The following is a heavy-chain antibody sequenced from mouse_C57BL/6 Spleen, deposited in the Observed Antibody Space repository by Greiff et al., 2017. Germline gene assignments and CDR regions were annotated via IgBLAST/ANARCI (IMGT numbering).Heavy chain of an antibody. V-gene: IGHV1-61*01. D-gene: IGHD2-12*01. CDR2: IYPSDSET. Sequence: QVQLQQPGAELVRPGSSVKLSCKASGYTFTSYWMDWVKQRPGQGLEWIGNIYPSDSETHYNQKFKDKATLTVDKSSSTAYMQLSSLTSEDSAVYYCARRGAYYSPFDYWGQGTTLTVSS. CDR1: GYTFTSYW. CDR3: ARRGAYYSPFDY. J-gene: IGHJ2*01.